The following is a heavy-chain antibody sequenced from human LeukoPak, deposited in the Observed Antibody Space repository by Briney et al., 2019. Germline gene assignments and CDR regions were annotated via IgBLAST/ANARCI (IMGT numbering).Heavy chain of an antibody. CDR2: IHYSGST. CDR3: ARAYNWNYKLAYYYYYYMDV. Sequence: SETLSLTCSVSGGSITGYYWSWIRQPPGKGLEWIGYIHYSGSTKYNPSLQSRVTISVDTSKNQFSLKLSSVTAADTAVYYCARAYNWNYKLAYYYYYYMDVWGKGTTVTVSS. V-gene: IGHV4-59*01. J-gene: IGHJ6*03. CDR1: GGSITGYY. D-gene: IGHD1-7*01.